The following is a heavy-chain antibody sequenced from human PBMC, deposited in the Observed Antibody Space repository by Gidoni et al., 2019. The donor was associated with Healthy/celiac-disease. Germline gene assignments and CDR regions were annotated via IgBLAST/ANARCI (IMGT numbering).Heavy chain of an antibody. J-gene: IGHJ4*02. Sequence: QLQLQESCLALVKPSETLSLTCTVSGGSISSSSYYWGWNRQPPGKGLEWIGSNYYSRSTNYNPSLKSRVTISVDTSKNQFSLKLGSVTAADTAVYYCARQGITGTTRVWGQGTLVTVSS. V-gene: IGHV4-39*01. D-gene: IGHD1-7*01. CDR3: ARQGITGTTRV. CDR1: GGSISSSSYY. CDR2: NYYSRST.